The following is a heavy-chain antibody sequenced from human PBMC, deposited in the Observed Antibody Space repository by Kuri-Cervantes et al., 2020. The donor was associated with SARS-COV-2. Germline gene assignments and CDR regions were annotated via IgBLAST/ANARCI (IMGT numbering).Heavy chain of an antibody. CDR1: GFTFSSYA. V-gene: IGHV3-30*01. CDR2: ISYDGSNK. J-gene: IGHJ6*02. Sequence: GGSLRLSCAASGFTFSSYAMHWVRQAPGKGLEWVAVISYDGSNKYYADSVKGRFTISRDNSKNTLYLQMNSLRAEDTAVYYCARVLCGGDCYSRDYYYGKDVWGQGTTVTVSS. D-gene: IGHD2-21*02. CDR3: ARVLCGGDCYSRDYYYGKDV.